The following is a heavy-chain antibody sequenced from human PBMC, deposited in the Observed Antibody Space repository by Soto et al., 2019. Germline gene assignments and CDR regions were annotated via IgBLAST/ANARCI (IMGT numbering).Heavy chain of an antibody. Sequence: QVQLVESGGGVVQPGRSLRLSCAASGFTFSYHALNWVRQAPGKGLEWVAVISYDGDNKYIAESVKGRFTISRDNSKNTVSLQMNRLRAEDTAMYFCAGGTTTSAFAAMDVWGQGTTVTVSS. CDR1: GFTFSYHA. J-gene: IGHJ6*02. CDR3: AGGTTTSAFAAMDV. CDR2: ISYDGDNK. V-gene: IGHV3-30-3*01. D-gene: IGHD1-1*01.